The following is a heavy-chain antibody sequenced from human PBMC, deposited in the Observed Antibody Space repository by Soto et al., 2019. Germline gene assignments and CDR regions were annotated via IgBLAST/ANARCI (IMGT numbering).Heavy chain of an antibody. V-gene: IGHV1-69*13. CDR1: GGTFSSHS. CDR2: IVPIFGPA. J-gene: IGHJ6*02. Sequence: SVKVSCRSSGGTFSSHSINWVRQAPGQGLEWMGGIVPIFGPANFAKKFQGRVTITADESTTTAYMELSSLTSEDTAVYYCATGSFTSTGGRIGYHYNAMDVWGQGTTVTVSS. D-gene: IGHD1-1*01. CDR3: ATGSFTSTGGRIGYHYNAMDV.